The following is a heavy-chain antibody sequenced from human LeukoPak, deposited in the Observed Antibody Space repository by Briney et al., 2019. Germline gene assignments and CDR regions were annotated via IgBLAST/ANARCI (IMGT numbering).Heavy chain of an antibody. CDR2: INSDGSNT. D-gene: IGHD3-3*01. J-gene: IGHJ4*02. V-gene: IGHV3-74*03. CDR1: GFSFSTSW. Sequence: PGGSLRLSCAASGFSFSTSWMHWVRHIPEKGLVWVSRINSDGSNTMYADSVKGRFTISRDNAKNTLFLQMNSLRAEDTAVYYCARDRYYTLDYWGQGTLVTVSS. CDR3: ARDRYYTLDY.